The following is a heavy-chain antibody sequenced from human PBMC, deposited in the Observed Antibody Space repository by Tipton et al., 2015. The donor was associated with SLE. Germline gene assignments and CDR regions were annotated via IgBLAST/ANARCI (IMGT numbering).Heavy chain of an antibody. CDR2: ISDSGST. D-gene: IGHD3-16*01. J-gene: IGHJ4*02. V-gene: IGHV4-61*08. Sequence: TLSLTCTVSGGSISSDDYYWTWIRQHPGKGLEWIGYISDSGSTYYNPSLKSRVIISGDTSKNQFSLKLNSVTAADTAVYYCARSRETYDLGGVFDFWGQGTLVTVSS. CDR1: GGSISSDDYY. CDR3: ARSRETYDLGGVFDF.